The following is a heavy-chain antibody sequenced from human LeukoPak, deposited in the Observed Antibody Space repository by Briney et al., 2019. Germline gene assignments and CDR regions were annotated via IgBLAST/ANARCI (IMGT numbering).Heavy chain of an antibody. D-gene: IGHD6-13*01. CDR1: GGSSSSGDYF. Sequence: SETLSLTCTVSGGSSSSGDYFWNWIRQPPGKGLEWIGYIYYSGSTYYNPSLKSRVSISVDKSKNQFSLKMSSVTAADTALYYCARNGPTAAGAFDIWGQGTVVTVSA. CDR2: IYYSGST. V-gene: IGHV4-30-4*08. J-gene: IGHJ3*02. CDR3: ARNGPTAAGAFDI.